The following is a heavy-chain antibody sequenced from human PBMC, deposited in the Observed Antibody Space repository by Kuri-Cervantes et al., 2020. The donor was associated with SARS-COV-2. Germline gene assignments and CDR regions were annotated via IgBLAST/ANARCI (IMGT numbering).Heavy chain of an antibody. CDR1: GFTFDDYA. V-gene: IGHV3-23*01. D-gene: IGHD6-6*01. CDR2: ISGSGGST. CDR3: AKTFAARPNFDY. J-gene: IGHJ4*02. Sequence: GESLKISCAASGFTFDDYAMHWVRQAPGKGLEWVSAISGSGGSTYYADSVKGRYTISRDNSKNTLYLQMNSLRAEDTAVYYCAKTFAARPNFDYWGQGTLVTVSS.